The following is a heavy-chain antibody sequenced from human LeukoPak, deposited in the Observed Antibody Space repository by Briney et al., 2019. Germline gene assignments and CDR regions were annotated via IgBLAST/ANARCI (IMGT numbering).Heavy chain of an antibody. Sequence: PSETLSLTCAVYGGSFSGYYWSWIRQPPGKGLEWIGEINHSGSTNYNPSLKSRVTISVVTSKNQFSLKLSSVTAADTAVYYCARGHSSGWYGLFDIWGQGTMVTVSS. CDR2: INHSGST. CDR1: GGSFSGYY. J-gene: IGHJ3*02. CDR3: ARGHSSGWYGLFDI. V-gene: IGHV4-34*01. D-gene: IGHD6-19*01.